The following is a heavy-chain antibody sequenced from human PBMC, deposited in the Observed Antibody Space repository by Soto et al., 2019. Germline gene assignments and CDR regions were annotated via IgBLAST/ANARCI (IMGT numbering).Heavy chain of an antibody. V-gene: IGHV4-38-2*01. CDR1: GYSISSGYD. Sequence: SETLSLTCAVSGYSISSGYDWGWIRQPPGKGLEWIWSIHQSGCTYNKPSPKRRVTIWVNTSTKQFRLKLSSGTPAYTTVNAAARVGRYGMDVWGQGTTVTVSS. CDR2: IHQSGCT. J-gene: IGHJ6*01. D-gene: IGHD1-26*01. CDR3: ARVGRYGMDV.